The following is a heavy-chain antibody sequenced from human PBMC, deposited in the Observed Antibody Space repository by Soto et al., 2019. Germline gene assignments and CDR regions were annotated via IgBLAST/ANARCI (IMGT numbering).Heavy chain of an antibody. D-gene: IGHD3-16*02. J-gene: IGHJ4*02. CDR3: AKTATYDYVWGDYRYFFDH. Sequence: GGSLRLSCGASGFPFNTHGMAWVRQAPGKGLEWVSGISGGGDRTQYADGVKGRSTISRDNSKNTVDLQMTSLRAEDTATYYCAKTATYDYVWGDYRYFFDHWGQGTVVTVSS. CDR1: GFPFNTHG. V-gene: IGHV3-23*01. CDR2: ISGGGDRT.